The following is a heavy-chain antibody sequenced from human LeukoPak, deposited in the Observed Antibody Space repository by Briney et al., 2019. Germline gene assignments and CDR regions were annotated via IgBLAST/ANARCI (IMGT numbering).Heavy chain of an antibody. CDR2: INAGNGNT. Sequence: ASVKVSCKASGYTFTSYAMHWVRQAPGQRLEWMGWINAGNGNTKYSQKFQGRVTMTRNTSISTAYMELSSLRSEDTAVYYCARGPRRPGYCSGGSCPDAFDIWGQGTMVTVSS. CDR3: ARGPRRPGYCSGGSCPDAFDI. J-gene: IGHJ3*02. D-gene: IGHD2-15*01. CDR1: GYTFTSYA. V-gene: IGHV1-3*01.